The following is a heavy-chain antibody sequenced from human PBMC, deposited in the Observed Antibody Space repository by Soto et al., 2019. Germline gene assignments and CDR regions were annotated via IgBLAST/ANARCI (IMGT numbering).Heavy chain of an antibody. J-gene: IGHJ5*02. D-gene: IGHD6-13*01. V-gene: IGHV2-70*11. CDR3: ARMGSSWYGVWFDP. CDR2: IDWDDDK. Sequence: SGPTLVNPTQTLTLTFTFSGFSLSTSGMCVSWIRQPPGKALEWLARIDWDDDKYYSTSLKTRLTISKDTSKNQVVLTMTNMDPVDTATYYCARMGSSWYGVWFDPWGQGTLVTVSS. CDR1: GFSLSTSGMC.